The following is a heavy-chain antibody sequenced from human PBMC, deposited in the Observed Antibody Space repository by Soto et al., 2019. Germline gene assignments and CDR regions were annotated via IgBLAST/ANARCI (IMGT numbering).Heavy chain of an antibody. D-gene: IGHD5-12*01. CDR1: GYTFTSYD. J-gene: IGHJ4*02. CDR3: ATNEGRDGYSFDY. Sequence: GASVKVSCKASGYTFTSYDINWVRQASGQGLEWMGWMNPESGNIGYAENFQGRVTMTRDTSTSTAYMDLIGLRSEDTAVYYCATNEGRDGYSFDYWGQGTLVTVSS. V-gene: IGHV1-8*01. CDR2: MNPESGNI.